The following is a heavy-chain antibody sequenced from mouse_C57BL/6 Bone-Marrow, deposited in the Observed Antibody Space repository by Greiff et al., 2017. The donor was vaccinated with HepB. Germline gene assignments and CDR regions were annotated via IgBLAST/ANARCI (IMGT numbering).Heavy chain of an antibody. CDR2: SRNKANDYTT. CDR1: GFTFSDFY. CDR3: ASDAGYYGAMDY. V-gene: IGHV7-1*01. J-gene: IGHJ4*01. D-gene: IGHD1-2*01. Sequence: EVKLMESGGGLVQSGRSLRLSCATSGFTFSDFYMEWVRQAPGKGLEWIAASRNKANDYTTEYSASVKGRFIVSRDTSQSILYLQMNALRAEDTAIYYCASDAGYYGAMDYWGQGTSVTVSS.